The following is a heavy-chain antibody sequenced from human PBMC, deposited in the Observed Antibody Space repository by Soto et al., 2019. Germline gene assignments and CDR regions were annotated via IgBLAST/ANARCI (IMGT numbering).Heavy chain of an antibody. J-gene: IGHJ3*02. D-gene: IGHD3-16*02. CDR3: ARDRYPGDAFDI. CDR1: GGTFSSYT. V-gene: IGHV1-69*08. Sequence: QVQLVQSGAEVKKPGSSVKVSCKASGGTFSSYTISWVRQAPGQGLEWMGRIIPILGIANYAQQFQGRVTITADKSTSTAYMELSSLRSEDTAVYYCARDRYPGDAFDIWGQGTMVTVSS. CDR2: IIPILGIA.